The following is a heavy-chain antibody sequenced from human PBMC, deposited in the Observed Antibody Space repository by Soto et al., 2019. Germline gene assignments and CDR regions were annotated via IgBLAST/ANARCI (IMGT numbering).Heavy chain of an antibody. J-gene: IGHJ4*02. Sequence: SETLSLTCTVSGGSISSYYWSWIRQPPGKGLEWIGYIYYSGSTNYNPSLKSRVTISVDTSKNQFSLKLSSVTAADTAVYYCARVPGGYSSGWYYFDYWGQGTLVTVSS. CDR2: IYYSGST. D-gene: IGHD6-19*01. CDR3: ARVPGGYSSGWYYFDY. V-gene: IGHV4-59*01. CDR1: GGSISSYY.